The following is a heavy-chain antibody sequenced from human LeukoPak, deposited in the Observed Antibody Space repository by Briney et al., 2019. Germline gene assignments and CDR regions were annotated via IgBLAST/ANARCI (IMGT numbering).Heavy chain of an antibody. CDR2: ISAYNGNT. V-gene: IGHV1-18*01. Sequence: ASVKVSCKASGYTFTSYGISWVRQAPGQGLEWMGWISAYNGNTNYAQKLQGRVTMTTDTSTSTAYMELRSLRSDDTAVYYCARDPPGVRYFDRLPTGLEYYYYMDVWGKGTTVTVSS. CDR3: ARDPPGVRYFDRLPTGLEYYYYMDV. D-gene: IGHD3-9*01. J-gene: IGHJ6*03. CDR1: GYTFTSYG.